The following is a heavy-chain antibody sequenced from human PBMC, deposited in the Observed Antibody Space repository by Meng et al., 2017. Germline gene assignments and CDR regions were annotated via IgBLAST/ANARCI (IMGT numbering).Heavy chain of an antibody. CDR1: GYTFNNYA. D-gene: IGHD3-3*01. Sequence: QVRLWQAGAEVKGPLGASVKISCKASGYTFNNYAMHWVRQAPGQRLEWMGWINAGNGDTKFSQKFQGRVSISRDTSASTAYMELRSLRFEDTAVYYCATTLNYDFWSGFYYWGQGTLVTVSS. CDR3: ATTLNYDFWSGFYY. V-gene: IGHV1-3*01. J-gene: IGHJ4*02. CDR2: INAGNGDT.